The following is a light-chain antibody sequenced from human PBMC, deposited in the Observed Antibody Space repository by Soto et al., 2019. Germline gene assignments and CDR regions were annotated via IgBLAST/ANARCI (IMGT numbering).Light chain of an antibody. CDR1: QSVTTY. CDR3: HQRTNWPLT. CDR2: DAS. Sequence: EIVLTQSPATLSLSPGERATLSCRASQSVTTYLAWYQQKPGQAPRLLIYDASNRATGIPARFSGSGSGTDFTLTISSLEPEDFVVYYCHQRTNWPLTFGGGTKVEIE. J-gene: IGKJ4*01. V-gene: IGKV3-11*01.